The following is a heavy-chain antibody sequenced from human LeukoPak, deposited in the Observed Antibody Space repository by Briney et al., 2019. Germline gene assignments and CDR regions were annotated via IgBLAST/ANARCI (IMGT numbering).Heavy chain of an antibody. CDR3: ATGNYYDSRGYYTFGH. V-gene: IGHV3-74*01. CDR1: GFTFSRYW. Sequence: QPGGSLRLSCAASGFTFSRYWMHWVRQAPGKGLVWVSRINGDGSTTSYADSVKGGFTISRDNAKNTLYLQMSSLRAEDTAVYYCATGNYYDSRGYYTFGHWGQGTLVTVSS. D-gene: IGHD3-22*01. CDR2: INGDGSTT. J-gene: IGHJ1*01.